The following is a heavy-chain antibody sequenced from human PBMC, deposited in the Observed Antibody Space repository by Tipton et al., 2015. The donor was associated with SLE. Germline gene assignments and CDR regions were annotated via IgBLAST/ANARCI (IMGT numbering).Heavy chain of an antibody. J-gene: IGHJ4*02. CDR1: GGSVSSGSYY. CDR3: ARTSGSYMDY. V-gene: IGHV4-61*01. Sequence: LRLSCTVSGGSVSSGSYYWSWIRQPPGKGLEWIGYIYHSGDTNHSPSLRSRLTTSVDTSKNQFSLRLSSVTAADTAVYYCARTSGSYMDYWGQGTLVTVSS. CDR2: IYHSGDT. D-gene: IGHD3-10*01.